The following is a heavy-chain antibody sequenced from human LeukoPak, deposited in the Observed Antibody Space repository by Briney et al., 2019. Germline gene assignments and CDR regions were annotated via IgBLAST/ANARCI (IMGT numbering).Heavy chain of an antibody. V-gene: IGHV4-59*01. CDR2: IYYSGST. D-gene: IGHD3-22*01. Sequence: PSETLSLTCTVSGGSISSYYWSWIRQPPGKGLEWIGYIYYSGSTNYNPSLKSRVTISVDTSKNQFSLKLSSVTAADTAVYYCARGQTYYYDSSGSEFDYCGQGTLVTVSS. CDR1: GGSISSYY. CDR3: ARGQTYYYDSSGSEFDY. J-gene: IGHJ4*02.